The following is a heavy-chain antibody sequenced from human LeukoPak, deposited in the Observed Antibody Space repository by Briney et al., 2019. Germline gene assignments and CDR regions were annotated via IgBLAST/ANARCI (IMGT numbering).Heavy chain of an antibody. CDR3: ARTEEQVGDAFDI. CDR1: GFSVSTSF. J-gene: IGHJ3*02. D-gene: IGHD1/OR15-1a*01. CDR2: IYANNQT. Sequence: PGGSLRLSCASSGFSVSTSFMNWVRQAPGKGLEWVSVIYANNQTYYADAVKGRFTIARDNSKRTVYLHMSERRAEDTGIYYCARTEEQVGDAFDIWGQGTVVTVSS. V-gene: IGHV3-53*01.